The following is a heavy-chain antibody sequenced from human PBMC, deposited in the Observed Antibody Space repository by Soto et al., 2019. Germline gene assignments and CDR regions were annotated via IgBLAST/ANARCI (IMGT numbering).Heavy chain of an antibody. D-gene: IGHD3-3*01. Sequence: ASVKVSCKASGYTFTSYDTNWVRQATGQGLEWMGWMNPNSGNTGYAQKFQGRVTMTRNTSISTAYMELSSLRSEDTAVYYCARGLNPPTPWPFWSGYQSDAFDIWGQGTMVTVSS. J-gene: IGHJ3*02. CDR2: MNPNSGNT. CDR1: GYTFTSYD. CDR3: ARGLNPPTPWPFWSGYQSDAFDI. V-gene: IGHV1-8*01.